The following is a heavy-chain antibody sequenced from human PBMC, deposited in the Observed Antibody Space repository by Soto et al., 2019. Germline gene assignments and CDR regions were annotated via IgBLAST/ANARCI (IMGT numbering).Heavy chain of an antibody. D-gene: IGHD3-22*01. CDR1: GYTFTSYC. J-gene: IGHJ4*02. CDR2: ISAYNGNT. Sequence: ASVNVSCKSSGYTFTSYCISWVRQAPGQGLEWMGWISAYNGNTNYAQKLQGRVTMTTDTSTSTAYMELRSLRSDDTAVYYCARGGNYYDSSGYVIFDSWGQGTLVTVSS. V-gene: IGHV1-18*01. CDR3: ARGGNYYDSSGYVIFDS.